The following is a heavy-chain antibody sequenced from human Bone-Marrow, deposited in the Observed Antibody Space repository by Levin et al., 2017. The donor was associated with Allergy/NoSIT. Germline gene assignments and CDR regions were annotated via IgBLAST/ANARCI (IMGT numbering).Heavy chain of an antibody. Sequence: SETLSLTCTVSGGSISSYYWSWIRQPAGKGLEWIGRIYTSGSTNYNPSLKSRVTMSVDTSKNQFSLKLSSVTAADTAVYYCAREYGSGGSCYSNTRCGWFDPWGQGTLVTVSS. J-gene: IGHJ5*02. V-gene: IGHV4-4*07. CDR3: AREYGSGGSCYSNTRCGWFDP. CDR2: IYTSGST. D-gene: IGHD2-15*01. CDR1: GGSISSYY.